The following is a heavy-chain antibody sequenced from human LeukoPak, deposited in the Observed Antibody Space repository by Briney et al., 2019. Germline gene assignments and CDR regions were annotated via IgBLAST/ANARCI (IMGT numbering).Heavy chain of an antibody. V-gene: IGHV3-53*01. D-gene: IGHD6-13*01. CDR2: IYSGGST. J-gene: IGHJ4*02. CDR1: GFTVSSNY. Sequence: PGGSLRLSCAASGFTVSSNYMSWVRQAPGKGLEWVSVIYSGGSTYYADSVKSRFTISRDNSKNTLYLQMNSLRAEDTAVYYCARGYSSSWVFDYWGQGTLVTVSS. CDR3: ARGYSSSWVFDY.